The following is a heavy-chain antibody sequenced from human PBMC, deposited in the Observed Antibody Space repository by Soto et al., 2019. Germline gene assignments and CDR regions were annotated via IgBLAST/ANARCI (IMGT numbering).Heavy chain of an antibody. CDR1: GFTFTNYA. CDR3: ARPDGYNTCYFDV. V-gene: IGHV3-30-3*01. Sequence: QEQLVESGGGVVQPGRSLRLSCVASGFTFTNYAMHWVRQAPGKGLEWVSFMSFDGGNIYYADSVTGRFTISRNNSKNSQYLQMNSLRAEDTAMYYCARPDGYNTCYFDVWGRGTLVTVSS. J-gene: IGHJ2*01. D-gene: IGHD5-12*01. CDR2: MSFDGGNI.